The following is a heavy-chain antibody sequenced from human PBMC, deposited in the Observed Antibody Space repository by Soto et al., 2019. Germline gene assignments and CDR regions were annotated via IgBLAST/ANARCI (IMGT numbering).Heavy chain of an antibody. D-gene: IGHD5-12*01. Sequence: PSETLSLTCTVSGGPISTSSYYWGWVRQSPGLGLEWMGNIFYSGVTYASPSLKSRLTMFVDTSKNQFSLNLTSLTAADTALYFCASVPKGAGYRGYESLHLRGPATLGNGSS. CDR2: IFYSGVT. CDR3: ASVPKGAGYRGYESLHL. J-gene: IGHJ4*02. V-gene: IGHV4-39*01. CDR1: GGPISTSSYY.